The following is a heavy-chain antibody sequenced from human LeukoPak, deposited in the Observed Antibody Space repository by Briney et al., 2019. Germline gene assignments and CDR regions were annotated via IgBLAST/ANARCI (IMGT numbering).Heavy chain of an antibody. D-gene: IGHD6-19*01. CDR1: GFIFSNYA. CDR3: ARGWYNFDY. CDR2: INNSGDRR. J-gene: IGHJ4*02. Sequence: PGGSLRLPCAASGFIFSNYAMSWVRQAPGKGLEWVSGINNSGDRRFYADSVKGRFTISRDNSKNTLYLQMNSLRAEDTAVYYCARGWYNFDYWGQGTRVTVSS. V-gene: IGHV3-23*01.